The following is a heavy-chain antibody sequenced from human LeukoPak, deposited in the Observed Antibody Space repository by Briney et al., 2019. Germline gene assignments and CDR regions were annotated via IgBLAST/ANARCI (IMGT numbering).Heavy chain of an antibody. J-gene: IGHJ3*01. D-gene: IGHD3-3*02. CDR2: IYYSGST. Sequence: SETLSLTCTVSGDSVSNDRYYWTWIRQPPGKGLEWIGYIYYSGSTIYNPSLKSRVTMSLDTSKNQFSLKLRSVTAADTAVYYCARGVISTDAFDVWGQGTMVTVSS. CDR3: ARGVISTDAFDV. CDR1: GDSVSNDRYY. V-gene: IGHV4-61*01.